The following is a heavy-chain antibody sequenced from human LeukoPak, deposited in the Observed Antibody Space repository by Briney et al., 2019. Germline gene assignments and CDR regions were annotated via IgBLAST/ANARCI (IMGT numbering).Heavy chain of an antibody. V-gene: IGHV4-31*03. J-gene: IGHJ3*02. CDR1: GGSISSGGYY. Sequence: SETLSLTCTVSGGSISSGGYYWSWIRQHPGKGLERIGYIYYSGSTYYNPSLKSRVTISVDTSKNQFSLKLSSVTAADTAVYYCARVLRADSSRITVNDAFDIWGQGTMVTVSS. CDR3: ARVLRADSSRITVNDAFDI. D-gene: IGHD3-22*01. CDR2: IYYSGST.